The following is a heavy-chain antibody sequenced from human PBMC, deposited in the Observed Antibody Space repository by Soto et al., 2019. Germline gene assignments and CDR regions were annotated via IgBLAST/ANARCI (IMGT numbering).Heavy chain of an antibody. D-gene: IGHD2-15*01. V-gene: IGHV3-30-3*01. CDR1: GFTFSSYA. J-gene: IGHJ6*02. CDR2: ISYFGGRK. Sequence: QVQLVESGGGVVQPGRSLRLSCAASGFTFSSYAMHWVRQAPGKGLEWVAAISYFGGRKVHVASVEGRFTISRDNSKNTLYLQMNSLRVEDTAVYYCVRGDREDIAVVIGARPGAYAMDVWGHGTTVTVSS. CDR3: VRGDREDIAVVIGARPGAYAMDV.